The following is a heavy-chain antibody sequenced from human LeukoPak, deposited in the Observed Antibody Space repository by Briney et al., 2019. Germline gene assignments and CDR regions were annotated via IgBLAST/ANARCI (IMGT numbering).Heavy chain of an antibody. Sequence: PGGSLRLSCAASGFAFSSYGMHWVRQAPGKGLEWVAVIWYDGSNKYYADSVKGRFTISRDNSKNTLYLRMNSLRAEDTAVYYCARDPTYCTNGVCYLFDYWGQGTLVTVSS. CDR2: IWYDGSNK. J-gene: IGHJ4*02. D-gene: IGHD2-8*01. CDR3: ARDPTYCTNGVCYLFDY. CDR1: GFAFSSYG. V-gene: IGHV3-33*01.